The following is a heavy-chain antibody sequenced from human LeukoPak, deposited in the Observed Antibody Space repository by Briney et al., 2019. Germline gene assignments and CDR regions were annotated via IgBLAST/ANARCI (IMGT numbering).Heavy chain of an antibody. CDR1: GFTVSSNY. CDR2: ISTGETT. D-gene: IGHD1-26*01. Sequence: GGSLRLSCAASGFTVSSNYMSWVRQAPGKGLEWVSLISTGETTYYADSVKGRFTISRDSSKSTLYLQMNRLRAEDTAVYYCVVRDHSGIHRGDYWGQGALVTVSS. CDR3: VVRDHSGIHRGDY. V-gene: IGHV3-66*01. J-gene: IGHJ4*02.